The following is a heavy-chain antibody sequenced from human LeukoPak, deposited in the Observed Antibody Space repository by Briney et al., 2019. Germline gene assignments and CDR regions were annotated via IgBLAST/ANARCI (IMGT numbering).Heavy chain of an antibody. CDR2: INHSGRT. J-gene: IGHJ4*02. D-gene: IGHD3-3*01. Sequence: SETLSLTCAVSGVSLNGYYWGWIRQTPGKGLEWIGEINHSGRTNYNPSLKSRVTISADTSKNQFSLELRSVTAADTAVYYCARRYDFWSGYPPPLDYWGQGTLVTVSS. CDR3: ARRYDFWSGYPPPLDY. V-gene: IGHV4-34*01. CDR1: GVSLNGYY.